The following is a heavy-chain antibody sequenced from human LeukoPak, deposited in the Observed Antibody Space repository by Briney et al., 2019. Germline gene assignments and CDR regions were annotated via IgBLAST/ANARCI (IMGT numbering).Heavy chain of an antibody. D-gene: IGHD3-16*02. J-gene: IGHJ1*01. CDR1: GFTFSTYA. CDR2: IWFDGSEQ. CDR3: AREGDSRWGELSP. V-gene: IGHV3-33*01. Sequence: GRSLRLSCAASGFTFSTYAIHWVRQAPGKGLEWVAVIWFDGSEQYYADSVKGRFIISRDNSKSTSNLQLNSLRAEDTAVYYCAREGDSRWGELSPWGQGPWSPSPQ.